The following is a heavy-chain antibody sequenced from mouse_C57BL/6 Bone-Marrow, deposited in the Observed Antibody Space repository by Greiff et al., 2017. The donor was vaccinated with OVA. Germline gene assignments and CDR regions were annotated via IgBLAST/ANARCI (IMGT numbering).Heavy chain of an antibody. CDR2: IDPSDSYT. CDR1: GYTFTSYW. CDR3: ARSYYYGSSYCWYFDV. D-gene: IGHD1-1*01. Sequence: QVQLQQPGAELVKPGASVKLSCQASGYTFTSYWMQWVKQRPGQGLEWIGEIDPSDSYTNYNQKFKGKAPLTVDTSSSTAYMQLSSLTSEDSAVYYCARSYYYGSSYCWYFDVWGTGTTVTVSS. J-gene: IGHJ1*03. V-gene: IGHV1-50*01.